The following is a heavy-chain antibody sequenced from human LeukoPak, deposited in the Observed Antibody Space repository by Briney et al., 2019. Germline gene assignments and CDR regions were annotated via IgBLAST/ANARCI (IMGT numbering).Heavy chain of an antibody. J-gene: IGHJ4*02. Sequence: SGGSLRLSCAASGFTFSDYYMSWIRQAPGKGLEWVSYISSSSSTIYYADSVKGRFTISRDNAKNSLYLQMNSLRAEDTAVYYCARDWGYQLLYVIDYWGQGTLVTVSS. CDR3: ARDWGYQLLYVIDY. CDR1: GFTFSDYY. CDR2: ISSSSSTI. D-gene: IGHD2-2*02. V-gene: IGHV3-11*04.